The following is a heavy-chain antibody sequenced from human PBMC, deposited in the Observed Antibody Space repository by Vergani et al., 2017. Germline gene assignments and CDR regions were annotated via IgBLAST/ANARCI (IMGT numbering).Heavy chain of an antibody. V-gene: IGHV4-39*02. CDR3: ARETAHHGLYDCFDY. J-gene: IGHJ4*02. CDR1: GGSISSSSYY. D-gene: IGHD2-2*02. Sequence: QLQLQESGPGLVKPSETLSLTCTVSGGSISSSSYYWGWIRQPPGKGLEWIGRIYYSGSTYYNPSLKSRVTISVDTSKNQFSLKLSSVTAADTAVYYCARETAHHGLYDCFDYWGQGTLVTVSS. CDR2: IYYSGST.